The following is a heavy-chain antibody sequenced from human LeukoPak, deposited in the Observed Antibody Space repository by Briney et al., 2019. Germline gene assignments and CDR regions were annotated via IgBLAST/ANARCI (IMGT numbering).Heavy chain of an antibody. J-gene: IGHJ4*02. CDR1: GGSISSYY. D-gene: IGHD3-3*01. Sequence: SETLSLTCTVSGGSISSYYWSWIRQPPGKGLEWIGYIYYSGSTNYNPSPKSRVTISVDTSKNQFSLKLSSVTAADTAVYYCARERFGGGYWGQGTLVTVSS. V-gene: IGHV4-59*01. CDR2: IYYSGST. CDR3: ARERFGGGY.